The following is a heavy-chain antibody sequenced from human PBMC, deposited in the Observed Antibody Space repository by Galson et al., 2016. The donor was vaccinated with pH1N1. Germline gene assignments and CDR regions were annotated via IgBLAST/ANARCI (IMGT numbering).Heavy chain of an antibody. CDR3: ARGGEEILSFGEPHNWFDP. J-gene: IGHJ5*02. CDR2: LYSSGST. CDR1: GDSISSKTFY. V-gene: IGHV4-61*02. Sequence: LTCSVSGDSISSKTFYWSWLRQPAGKGLQWIGLLYSSGSTNYNPSLKGRVTMSADTSKNGFSLKMTSVTAADTAVYYCARGGEEILSFGEPHNWFDPWGQGTLVTVSS. D-gene: IGHD3-10*01.